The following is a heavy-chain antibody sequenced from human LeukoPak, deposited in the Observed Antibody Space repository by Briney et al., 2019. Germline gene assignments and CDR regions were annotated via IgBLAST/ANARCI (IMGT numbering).Heavy chain of an antibody. CDR2: IYSDGSI. V-gene: IGHV3-53*01. D-gene: IGHD1-1*01. CDR3: ARDRRRLRGMNGDGDAFDI. Sequence: PGGSLRLSCAASGFSVGGNYISWVRQAPGKGLEWVSMIYSDGSIFHEDSVKGRFTMSRDNSRNTLDLQMNSLGVEDTAVYFCARDRRRLRGMNGDGDAFDIWGQGTMVTVSS. J-gene: IGHJ3*02. CDR1: GFSVGGNY.